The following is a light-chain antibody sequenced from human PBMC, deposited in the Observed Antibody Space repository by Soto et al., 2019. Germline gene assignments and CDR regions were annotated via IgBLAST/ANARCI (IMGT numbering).Light chain of an antibody. CDR3: QQYNNWPPWT. Sequence: EIVMTQSTATLSVSPGERATLSCRASQSVSSNLAWYQQKPGQAPRLLIYGASTRATGIPARFSGSGSGTEFTLTISSLQSGDFAVYYCQQYNNWPPWTFGQGTKVEIK. CDR2: GAS. V-gene: IGKV3-15*01. J-gene: IGKJ1*01. CDR1: QSVSSN.